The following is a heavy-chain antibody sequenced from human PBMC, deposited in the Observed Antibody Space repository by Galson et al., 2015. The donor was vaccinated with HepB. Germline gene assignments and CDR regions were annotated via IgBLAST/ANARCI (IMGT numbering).Heavy chain of an antibody. CDR1: GFTFSSYA. V-gene: IGHV3-23*01. CDR2: ISGSGGST. Sequence: SLRLSCAASGFTFSSYAMSWVRQAPGKGLEWVSAISGSGGSTYYADSVKGRFTISRDNSKNTLYLQMNSLRAEDTAVYYCAKGGSGWVGTHGMDVWGQGTTVTVSS. CDR3: AKGGSGWVGTHGMDV. J-gene: IGHJ6*02. D-gene: IGHD1-7*01.